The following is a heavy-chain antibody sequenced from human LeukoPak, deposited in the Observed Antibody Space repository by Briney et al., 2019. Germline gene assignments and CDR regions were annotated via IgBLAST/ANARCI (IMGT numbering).Heavy chain of an antibody. Sequence: PSGTLSLTCAVSGGSISSSNWWSWVRQPPGKGLEWIGEIYHSGSTNYNPSLKSRVTISVDKSKNQFSLKLSSVTAADTAVYYCARRGLPYYYYYYMDVWGKGTTVTISS. D-gene: IGHD3-10*01. J-gene: IGHJ6*03. V-gene: IGHV4-4*02. CDR1: GGSISSSNW. CDR2: IYHSGST. CDR3: ARRGLPYYYYYYMDV.